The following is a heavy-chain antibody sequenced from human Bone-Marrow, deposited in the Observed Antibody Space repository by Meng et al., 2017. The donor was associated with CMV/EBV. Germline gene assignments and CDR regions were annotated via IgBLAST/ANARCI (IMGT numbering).Heavy chain of an antibody. CDR2: IYYSGST. Sequence: SGGSISSSSYYWGWIRQPPGKGLEWIGSIYYSGSTYYNPSLKSRVTISVDTSKNQFSLKLSSVTAADTAVYYCARTYDFWSGTNWFDPWGQGTLVTVSS. CDR1: GGSISSSSYY. CDR3: ARTYDFWSGTNWFDP. D-gene: IGHD3-3*01. V-gene: IGHV4-39*01. J-gene: IGHJ5*02.